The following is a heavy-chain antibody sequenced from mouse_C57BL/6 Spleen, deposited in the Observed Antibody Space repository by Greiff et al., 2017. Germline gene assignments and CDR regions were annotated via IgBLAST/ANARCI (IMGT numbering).Heavy chain of an antibody. V-gene: IGHV10-1*01. D-gene: IGHD1-1*01. CDR1: GFSFNTYA. Sequence: EVNLVESGGGLVQPKGSLKLSCAASGFSFNTYAMNWVRQAPGKGLEWVARIRSKSNNYATYYADSVKDRSTISRDDSESMLYLQMNNLKTEDTAMYYCVRQDYGSTFDYWGQGTTLTVSS. CDR2: IRSKSNNYAT. CDR3: VRQDYGSTFDY. J-gene: IGHJ2*01.